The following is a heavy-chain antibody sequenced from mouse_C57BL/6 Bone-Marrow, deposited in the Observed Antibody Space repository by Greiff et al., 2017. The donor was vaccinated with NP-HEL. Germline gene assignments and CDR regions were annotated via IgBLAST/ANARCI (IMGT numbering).Heavy chain of an antibody. CDR3: AREGGDYYCSSYGGYVDV. CDR1: GYTFTSYW. CDR2: IDPSDSYT. J-gene: IGHJ1*03. V-gene: IGHV1-50*01. D-gene: IGHD1-1*01. Sequence: QVQLQQPGAELVKPGASVKLSCKASGYTFTSYWMQWVQQRPGQGLEWIGAIDPSDSYTNYTQKFKGKATLTVDTYSSTAYMRLSSLTSEYSAVYYCAREGGDYYCSSYGGYVDVWGTGTTVTVSS.